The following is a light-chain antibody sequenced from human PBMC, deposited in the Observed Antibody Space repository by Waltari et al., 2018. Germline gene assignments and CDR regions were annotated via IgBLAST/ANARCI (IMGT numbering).Light chain of an antibody. V-gene: IGKV1-39*01. CDR1: QSISSY. J-gene: IGKJ3*01. CDR3: QQSYSTRFT. CDR2: AAS. Sequence: DIQMTQSPSSLSASVGDRVTITCRASQSISSYLNWYQQKPEKAPKLLIYAASSLQSGVPSRFSGSGSGTDFTLTISSLQPEDFVTYYCQQSYSTRFTFGPGTKVNIK.